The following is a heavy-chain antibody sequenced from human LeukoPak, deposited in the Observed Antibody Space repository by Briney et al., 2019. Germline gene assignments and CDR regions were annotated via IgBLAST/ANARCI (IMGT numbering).Heavy chain of an antibody. CDR1: GFTFSSYG. J-gene: IGHJ5*02. D-gene: IGHD3-10*01. CDR2: IWYDGSNK. Sequence: GGSLRLSCAVSGFTFSSYGMHWVRQAPGKGLEWVAIIWYDGSNKYYADSVKGRFTISRDNSKNTLYLQMNSLGAEDTAVYYCARIGVHYYGSGTYYNALSGWFDPWGQGTLVTVSS. CDR3: ARIGVHYYGSGTYYNALSGWFDP. V-gene: IGHV3-33*08.